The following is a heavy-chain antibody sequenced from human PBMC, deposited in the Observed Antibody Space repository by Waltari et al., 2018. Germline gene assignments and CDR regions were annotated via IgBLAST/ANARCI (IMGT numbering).Heavy chain of an antibody. J-gene: IGHJ2*01. Sequence: QVQLQESGPGLVRPSQTLSLTCTVSGGSISSGDYYWSWIRQLPGKGLEWSGYTDYIRNTYYKPYLRGRDTISVDTSKNQFSLKLSSVTVADTAVYYGVRGRYYYNSSGRGTSHWYFDLWGRGTLVTVSS. V-gene: IGHV4-30-4*08. CDR3: VRGRYYYNSSGRGTSHWYFDL. CDR1: GGSISSGDYY. CDR2: TDYIRNT. D-gene: IGHD3-22*01.